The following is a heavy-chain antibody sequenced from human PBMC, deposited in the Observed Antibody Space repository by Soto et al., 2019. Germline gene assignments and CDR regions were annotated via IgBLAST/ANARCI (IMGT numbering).Heavy chain of an antibody. CDR3: GGVRIGGAAFDY. V-gene: IGHV1-8*01. CDR1: GYTFTSSD. D-gene: IGHD1-26*01. CDR2: MNPNTGNI. Sequence: GASVKVSCKASGYTFTSSDINWVRQATGQGLEWMGWMNPNTGNIGYTQRFQGRVSMTRNISITTAYMELSGLKSDDTAVYYCGGVRIGGAAFDYWGKGTWVPVS. J-gene: IGHJ4*02.